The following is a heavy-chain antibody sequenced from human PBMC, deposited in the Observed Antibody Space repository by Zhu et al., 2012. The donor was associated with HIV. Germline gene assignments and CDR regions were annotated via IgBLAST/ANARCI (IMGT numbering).Heavy chain of an antibody. Sequence: QVQLQESGPGLVKPSQTLSLTCTVSGGSISSGDYYWSWVRQSPVRGLEWIGYIYYSGTTYYIPSLKSRVTISVDTSKNQFSLKLTSVTAADTAMYYCARKQWELLSAFDIWGQGTMVTLSS. D-gene: IGHD1-26*01. J-gene: IGHJ3*02. CDR2: IYYSGTT. CDR1: GGSISSGDYY. V-gene: IGHV4-30-4*08. CDR3: ARKQWELLSAFDI.